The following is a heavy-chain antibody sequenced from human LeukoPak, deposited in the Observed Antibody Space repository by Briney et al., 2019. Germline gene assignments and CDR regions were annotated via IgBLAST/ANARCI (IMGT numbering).Heavy chain of an antibody. J-gene: IGHJ4*02. V-gene: IGHV4-61*02. CDR2: IYTSGST. D-gene: IGHD3-3*01. CDR1: GGSISSGSYY. CDR3: ASTYYDFWSGYLVFDY. Sequence: PSQTLSLTCTVSGGSISSGSYYWSWIRQPAGKGLEWIGRIYTSGSTNYNPSLKSRVTISVDTSKNQFSLKLSSVTAADTAVYYCASTYYDFWSGYLVFDYWGQGTLVTVST.